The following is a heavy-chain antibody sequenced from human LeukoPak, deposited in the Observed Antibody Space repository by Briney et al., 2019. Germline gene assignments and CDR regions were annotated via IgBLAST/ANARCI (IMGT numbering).Heavy chain of an antibody. CDR3: ARSPGIVGATVPVDY. D-gene: IGHD1-26*01. V-gene: IGHV3-7*01. CDR2: IKQDGSEK. Sequence: PGGSLRLSCAASGFTLSSYWMSWVRQAPGKGLEWVANIKQDGSEKYYVDSVKGRFTISRDNAKNSLYLQMNSLRAEDTAVYYCARSPGIVGATVPVDYWGQGTLVTVSS. J-gene: IGHJ4*02. CDR1: GFTLSSYW.